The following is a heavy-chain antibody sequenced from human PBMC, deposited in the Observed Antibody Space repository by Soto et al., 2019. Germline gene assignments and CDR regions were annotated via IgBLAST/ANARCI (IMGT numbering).Heavy chain of an antibody. CDR2: IYSGGST. CDR3: ARGCYSSSSVPFEY. V-gene: IGHV3-66*01. D-gene: IGHD6-6*01. Sequence: PGGSLRLSCAASGFTVSSNYMSWVRQAPGKGLEWVSVIYSGGSTYYADSVKGRFTISRDNSKNTLYLQMNSLRAEDTAVYYCARGCYSSSSVPFEYWGQGTLVTVSS. J-gene: IGHJ4*02. CDR1: GFTVSSNY.